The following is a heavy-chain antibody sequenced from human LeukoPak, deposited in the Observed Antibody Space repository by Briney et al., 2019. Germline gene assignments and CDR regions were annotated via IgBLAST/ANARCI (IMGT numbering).Heavy chain of an antibody. CDR1: GFTFSSYW. J-gene: IGHJ4*02. Sequence: GGSLRLSCAASGFTFSSYWMHWVRQAPGKGLVWVSRINSDGSSTSYADSVKGRFTIPRDNAKNTLYLQMNSLRAEDTAVYYCARADDFWSGYSDYWGQGTLVTVSS. CDR3: ARADDFWSGYSDY. CDR2: INSDGSST. D-gene: IGHD3-3*01. V-gene: IGHV3-74*01.